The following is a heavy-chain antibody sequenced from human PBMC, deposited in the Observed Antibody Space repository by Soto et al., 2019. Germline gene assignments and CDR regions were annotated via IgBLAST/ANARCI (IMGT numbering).Heavy chain of an antibody. CDR3: ARDKGDYGMDV. V-gene: IGHV4-31*03. J-gene: IGHJ6*02. Sequence: LTCTVSGGSISSGGYYWNWIRQHPGKGLEWIGHTSYRGSTFYNPSLKSRLTISVDTSKNLLSLKLSSVTAADTALYFCARDKGDYGMDVWGQGTTVTVSS. CDR2: TSYRGST. CDR1: GGSISSGGYY.